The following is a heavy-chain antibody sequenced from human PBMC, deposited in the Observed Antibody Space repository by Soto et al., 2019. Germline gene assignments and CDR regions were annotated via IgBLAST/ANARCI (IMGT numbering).Heavy chain of an antibody. D-gene: IGHD4-4*01. CDR2: IFPADSDT. J-gene: IGHJ6*01. Sequence: PGESLKISCKGSQYNFMNFWVGWVRQMPGKGLEWMGIIFPADSDTRFSPSFQGRVTMSVDKSTYTAYLQWSSLEASDTAIYYCTATLTSEMDVWGQGNPVTVSS. CDR1: QYNFMNFW. CDR3: TATLTSEMDV. V-gene: IGHV5-51*01.